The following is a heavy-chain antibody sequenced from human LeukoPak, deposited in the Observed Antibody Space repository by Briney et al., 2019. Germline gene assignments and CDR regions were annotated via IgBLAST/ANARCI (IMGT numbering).Heavy chain of an antibody. CDR1: GFTFSSYG. J-gene: IGHJ4*02. CDR2: ISYDGSNK. CDR3: AKDGFDY. V-gene: IGHV3-30*18. Sequence: HPGGSLRLSCAASGFTFSSYGMHWVRQAPGKGLEWVAVISYDGSNKYYADSVKGRFTISRDNSKNTLYLQMNSLRAEDTAVYHCAKDGFDYWGQGTLVTVSS.